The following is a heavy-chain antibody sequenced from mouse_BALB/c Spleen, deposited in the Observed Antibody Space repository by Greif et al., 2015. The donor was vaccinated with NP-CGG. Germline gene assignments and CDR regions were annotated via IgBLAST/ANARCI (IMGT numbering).Heavy chain of an antibody. CDR1: GYSITSGYS. CDR3: ARYYGSSYYFDY. V-gene: IGHV3-1*02. D-gene: IGHD1-1*01. Sequence: EVKLVESGPDLVKPSQSLSLTCTVTGYSITSGYSWHWIRQSPGNKLEWMGYIHYSGSTNYNPSLKSRISITRDTSKNQFFLQLNSVTTEDTATYYCARYYGSSYYFDYWGQGTTLTVSS. J-gene: IGHJ2*01. CDR2: IHYSGST.